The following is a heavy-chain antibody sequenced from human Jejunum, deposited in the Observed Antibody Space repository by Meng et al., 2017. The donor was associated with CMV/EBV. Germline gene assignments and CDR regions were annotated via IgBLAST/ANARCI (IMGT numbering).Heavy chain of an antibody. CDR2: INQSETT. J-gene: IGHJ5*02. CDR1: GRSFSGYF. CDR3: TRVAGYRNNWFDP. V-gene: IGHV4-34*01. D-gene: IGHD5-24*01. Sequence: VSGRSFSGYFWSWIRQPPGKGLEWIGEINQSETTNYGPALKSRVTMSVNTANNQFSLKLSSVTAADTAIYYCTRVAGYRNNWFDPWGQGTLVTVSS.